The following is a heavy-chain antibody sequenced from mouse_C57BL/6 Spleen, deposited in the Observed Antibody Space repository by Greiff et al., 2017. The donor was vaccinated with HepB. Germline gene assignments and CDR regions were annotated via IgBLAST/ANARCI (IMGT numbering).Heavy chain of an antibody. CDR3: AAGSSYDWYFDV. CDR2: ISYDGSN. CDR1: GYSITSGYY. J-gene: IGHJ1*03. D-gene: IGHD1-1*01. V-gene: IGHV3-6*01. Sequence: EVQLVESGPGLVKPSQSLSLTCSVTGYSITSGYYWNWIRQFPGNKLEWMGYISYDGSNNYNPSLKNRISITRDTSKNQFFLKLNSVTTEDTATYYCAAGSSYDWYFDVWGTGTTVTVSS.